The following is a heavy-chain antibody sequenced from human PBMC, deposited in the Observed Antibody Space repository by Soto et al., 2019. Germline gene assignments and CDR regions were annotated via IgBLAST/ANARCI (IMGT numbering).Heavy chain of an antibody. CDR3: ARDWAAAGPFDY. CDR2: ISAYNGNT. D-gene: IGHD6-13*01. J-gene: IGHJ4*02. V-gene: IGHV1-18*01. Sequence: QVQLVQSGAEVKKPGASVKVSCKASGYTFTSYGISWVRQAPGQGLEWMGWISAYNGNTNYAQKLQGRVTITTNTSTSTAYMERRSLRPDDTAVYDCARDWAAAGPFDYWGQGPLVTVSS. CDR1: GYTFTSYG.